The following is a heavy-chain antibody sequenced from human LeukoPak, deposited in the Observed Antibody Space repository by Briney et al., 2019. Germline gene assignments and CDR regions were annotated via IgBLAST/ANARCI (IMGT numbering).Heavy chain of an antibody. Sequence: RASVKVSCKASGYTFTGYYMHWVRQAPGQGLEWMGWINPNSGGTNYAQKFQGRVTMTRDTSISTAYMELSRLRSDDTAVYYCARVGWLPHWYFDLWGRGTLVTVSS. V-gene: IGHV1-2*02. CDR2: INPNSGGT. CDR1: GYTFTGYY. D-gene: IGHD5-24*01. CDR3: ARVGWLPHWYFDL. J-gene: IGHJ2*01.